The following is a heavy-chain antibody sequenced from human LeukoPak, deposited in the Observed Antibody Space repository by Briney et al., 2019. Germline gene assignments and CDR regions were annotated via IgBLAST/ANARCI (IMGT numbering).Heavy chain of an antibody. V-gene: IGHV5-51*01. Sequence: GESLKISCKGSGYSFTSYWIGWVRQMPGKGLEWMGIIYPGDSDTRYSPSFQGQVTISADKSISTAYLQWSSLKASDTAMYYCARQDDSSGYYWYDAFDIWGQGTMVTVSS. D-gene: IGHD3-22*01. CDR3: ARQDDSSGYYWYDAFDI. J-gene: IGHJ3*02. CDR1: GYSFTSYW. CDR2: IYPGDSDT.